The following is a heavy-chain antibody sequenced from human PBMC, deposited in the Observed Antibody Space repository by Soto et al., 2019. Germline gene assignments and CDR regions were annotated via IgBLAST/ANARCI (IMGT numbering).Heavy chain of an antibody. CDR3: AKDRQQLNSVWDPFDI. Sequence: DAQMLESGGGLVQPGESLRLSCAASDFTFRMFAMSWVGQAPGKGLEWVSSIGGGGDDTYYTDFVKGRFTISRDNSKNMLFLQMDSLRAEDTAVYYCAKDRQQLNSVWDPFDIWGQGTMVTVSS. D-gene: IGHD6-13*01. CDR1: DFTFRMFA. J-gene: IGHJ3*02. V-gene: IGHV3-23*01. CDR2: IGGGGDDT.